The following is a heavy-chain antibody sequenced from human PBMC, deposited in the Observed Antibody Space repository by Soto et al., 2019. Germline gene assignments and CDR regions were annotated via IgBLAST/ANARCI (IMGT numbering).Heavy chain of an antibody. J-gene: IGHJ4*02. CDR1: GGSISSYY. CDR2: IYYSGST. D-gene: IGHD3-22*01. V-gene: IGHV4-59*01. CDR3: ARDLINDSNGYGI. Sequence: QVQLQESGPGLVKPSETLSLTCNVSGGSISSYYWSWIRQPPGKGLEWIGYIYYSGSTNYNASLKRRVTITVDKSKNQFYLKLSSVTAADTAVYYCARDLINDSNGYGIWGQGTLVTVSS.